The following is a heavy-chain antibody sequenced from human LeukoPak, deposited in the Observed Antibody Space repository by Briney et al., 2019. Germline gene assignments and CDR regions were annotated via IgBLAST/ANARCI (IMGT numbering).Heavy chain of an antibody. D-gene: IGHD6-13*01. V-gene: IGHV3-49*05. CDR2: IRSKAYGGTT. CDR3: ARGDGSSWAFDY. CDR1: GFAFGDYA. Sequence: KPGRSLRLSCRASGFAFGDYAMTWFRQAPGKGLEWVSFIRSKAYGGTTEYAASVKGRFTISRDDSKSIAYLQMNSLKTEDTAVYYCARGDGSSWAFDYWGQGTLVTVSS. J-gene: IGHJ4*02.